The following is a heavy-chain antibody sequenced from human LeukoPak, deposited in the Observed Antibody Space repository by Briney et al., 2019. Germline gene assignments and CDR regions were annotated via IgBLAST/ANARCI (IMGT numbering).Heavy chain of an antibody. D-gene: IGHD3-3*02. V-gene: IGHV1-2*02. CDR2: INPNSGGT. Sequence: ASVKVSCKASGYTFTGYYMHWVRQAPGQGLEWMGWINPNSGGTNYAQKFQGRVTMTRDTSISTAYMELSRLRSDDTAVYYCARGQNPSIAPTSFDYWGQGTLVTVSS. CDR3: ARGQNPSIAPTSFDY. CDR1: GYTFTGYY. J-gene: IGHJ4*02.